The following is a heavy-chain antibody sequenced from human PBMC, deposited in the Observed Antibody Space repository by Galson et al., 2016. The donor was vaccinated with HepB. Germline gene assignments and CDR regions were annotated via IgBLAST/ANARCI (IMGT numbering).Heavy chain of an antibody. CDR1: GSTFNVYF. CDR3: ARDPCGGDCYSPYRFYYYDMDV. V-gene: IGHV1-46*02. Sequence: SVKVSCKASGSTFNVYFVHWVRQAPGQGLEWMGIINPSGGSTGYAQKFQGRVTMTRDTSTSTVYMELRSLRPEDTAVYYCARDPCGGDCYSPYRFYYYDMDVWGQGTTVTVSS. CDR2: INPSGGST. J-gene: IGHJ6*02. D-gene: IGHD2-21*02.